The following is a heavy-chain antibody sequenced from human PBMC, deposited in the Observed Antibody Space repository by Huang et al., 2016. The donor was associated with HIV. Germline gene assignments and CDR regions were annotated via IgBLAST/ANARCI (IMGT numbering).Heavy chain of an antibody. CDR2: IRVEGGNK. V-gene: IGHV3-30*02. CDR1: GFSFSHYG. CDR3: ATDLGGYSFDY. J-gene: IGHJ4*02. D-gene: IGHD2-21*02. Sequence: QEQLVESGGGVVQPGGSLRLSCATSGFSFSHYGMHWVRQAAGKGLEWVAFIRVEGGNKHYADSAKGRFTISRDNSKKMLFLEMNSLRGDDTAFYYCATDLGGYSFDYWGQGALVSVSS.